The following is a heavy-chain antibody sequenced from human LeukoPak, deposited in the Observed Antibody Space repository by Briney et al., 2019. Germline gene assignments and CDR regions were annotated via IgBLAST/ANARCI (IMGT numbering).Heavy chain of an antibody. J-gene: IGHJ5*02. V-gene: IGHV4-39*01. CDR2: IYYSGST. CDR1: GGSIGSSSYY. CDR3: ARYLGLNWFDP. D-gene: IGHD2/OR15-2a*01. Sequence: SSETLSLTCTVSGGSIGSSSYYWGWIRQPPGKGLEWIGSIYYSGSTYYNPSLKSRVTISVDTSKNQFSLKLSSVTAADTAVYYCARYLGLNWFDPWGQGTLVTVSS.